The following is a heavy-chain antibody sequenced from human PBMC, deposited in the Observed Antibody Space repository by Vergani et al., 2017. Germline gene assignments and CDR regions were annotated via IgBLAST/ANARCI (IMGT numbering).Heavy chain of an antibody. CDR3: ARDGGEYDKDALDV. Sequence: QVQLQESGPGLVKPSQTLSLTCTVSGGSFSTGGQSWTWLRQSAGKGLEWNGRSCTSGAPNYNPSLRSRAIMSGDASKKQFSLKLTSVTAADTAVYYCARDGGEYDKDALDVWGQGTKVTVTS. CDR2: SCTSGAP. J-gene: IGHJ3*01. V-gene: IGHV4-61*02. D-gene: IGHD2-21*01. CDR1: GGSFSTGGQS.